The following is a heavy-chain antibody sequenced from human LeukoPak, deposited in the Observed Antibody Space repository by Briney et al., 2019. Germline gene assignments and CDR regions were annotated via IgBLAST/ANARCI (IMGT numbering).Heavy chain of an antibody. D-gene: IGHD5-24*01. CDR1: VWTFISYV. V-gene: IGHV3-64*01. CDR2: ISSNGGST. Sequence: PGWAVRVSCACCVWTFISYVMHGLRQPPGKGLDYVSAISSNGGSTYYANSVKGRFTNSRDNSKNTLYHQMGSLRAEDMAVYYCARNKEMATIDAFDIWGQGTMVTVSS. J-gene: IGHJ3*02. CDR3: ARNKEMATIDAFDI.